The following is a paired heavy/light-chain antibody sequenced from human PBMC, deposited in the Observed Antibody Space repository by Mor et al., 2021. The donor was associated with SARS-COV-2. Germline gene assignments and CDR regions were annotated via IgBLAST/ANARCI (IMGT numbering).Light chain of an antibody. CDR3: QQYYSTPWT. Sequence: DIVMTQSPDSLGVSLGERATINCKSSQSILYNSNNKKHLAWYQQKPGQPPKLLIYWASTRESGVPDRFSGSGSGTDFTLTINSLQAEDVAVYYCQQYYSTPWTFGQGTKVEIK. J-gene: IGKJ1*01. CDR2: WAS. V-gene: IGKV4-1*01. CDR1: QSILYNSNNKKH.
Heavy chain of an antibody. J-gene: IGHJ4*02. V-gene: IGHV4-59*02. CDR1: GASVSAYY. Sequence: QVQLQESGPGLVKPSETLSLTCTVSGASVSAYYWNWIRQPPGKGLEWIGYIYNSGSTNYNPSLKSRVTMSVDTSKNQFSLKLTSVTAADTAIYYCARALVPATYRYFDYWGQGTLVTVSS. CDR3: ARALVPATYRYFDY. D-gene: IGHD2-2*01. CDR2: IYNSGST.